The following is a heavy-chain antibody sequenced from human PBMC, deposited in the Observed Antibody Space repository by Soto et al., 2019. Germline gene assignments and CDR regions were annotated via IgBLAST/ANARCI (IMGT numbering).Heavy chain of an antibody. CDR3: ARLLLDTGPRGPFNFDY. CDR2: INAGNGNT. J-gene: IGHJ4*02. CDR1: GYTFTSYA. Sequence: GASVKVSCKASGYTFTSYAMHWVRQAPGQRLEWMGWINAGNGNTKYSQKFQGRVTITRDTSASTAYMELSSLRSEDTAVYYCARLLLDTGPRGPFNFDYWGQGTLVTVSS. V-gene: IGHV1-3*01. D-gene: IGHD2-8*02.